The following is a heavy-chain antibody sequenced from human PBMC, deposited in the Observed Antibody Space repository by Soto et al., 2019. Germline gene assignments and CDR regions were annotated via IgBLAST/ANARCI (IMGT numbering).Heavy chain of an antibody. V-gene: IGHV3-53*02. CDR1: GFTVNSNY. CDR3: AKGDGFILAV. D-gene: IGHD1-26*01. Sequence: EVQVLATGGGLIQPGGSLRLSCAASGFTVNSNYMSWVRQAPGEGLQWVSITNTGGTTYYADSVKVRFTVSRDNSKNTLYIQMNSLRAEDTAVYYCAKGDGFILAVWGQGTTVSVSS. CDR2: TNTGGTT. J-gene: IGHJ6*02.